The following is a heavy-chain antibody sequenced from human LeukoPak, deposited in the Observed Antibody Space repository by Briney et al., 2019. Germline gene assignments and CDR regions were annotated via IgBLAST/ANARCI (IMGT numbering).Heavy chain of an antibody. CDR2: IYYSGTT. Sequence: PSETLSLTCTVSGGSISSSTYYWGWIRQPPGKGLEWIGSIYYSGTTYYNPSLKSRVTISVDTSKNQFSLKLSSVTAADTAVYYCARDRSTLGWFDPWGQGTLVTVSS. V-gene: IGHV4-39*07. D-gene: IGHD2-2*01. CDR3: ARDRSTLGWFDP. J-gene: IGHJ5*02. CDR1: GGSISSSTYY.